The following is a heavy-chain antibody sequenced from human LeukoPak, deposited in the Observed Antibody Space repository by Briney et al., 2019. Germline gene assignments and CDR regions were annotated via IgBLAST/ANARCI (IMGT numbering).Heavy chain of an antibody. Sequence: SETLSLTCTVSGGSISSYYWNWIRQPPGKGLEWIAYIYYSGNTNYNPSLKSRVTISVDTSKSQFSLKLSSVTAADTAVYYCARDVGATPGYFDYWGQGTLVTVSS. CDR3: ARDVGATPGYFDY. J-gene: IGHJ4*02. CDR2: IYYSGNT. D-gene: IGHD1-26*01. CDR1: GGSISSYY. V-gene: IGHV4-59*01.